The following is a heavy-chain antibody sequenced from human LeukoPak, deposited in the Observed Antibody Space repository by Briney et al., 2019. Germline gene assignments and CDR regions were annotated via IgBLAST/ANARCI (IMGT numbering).Heavy chain of an antibody. CDR1: GDSVSSNSAA. CDR2: TYYRSKWYN. J-gene: IGHJ6*03. V-gene: IGHV6-1*01. Sequence: SQTLSLTCAISGDSVSSNSAAWNWIRQSPSRGLEWLGRTYYRSKWYNDYAVSVKSRITINPDTSKNQFSLQLNSVTPEDTAVYYCARSGTSSSWSYYYYYYMDVWGKGTTVTVSS. CDR3: ARSGTSSSWSYYYYYYMDV. D-gene: IGHD6-13*01.